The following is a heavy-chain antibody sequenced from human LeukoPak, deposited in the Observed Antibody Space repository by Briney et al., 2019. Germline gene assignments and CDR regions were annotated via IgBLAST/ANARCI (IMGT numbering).Heavy chain of an antibody. CDR2: ISGSGGST. CDR1: GFTFSSYA. CDR3: AKDRSIGTYYTFDS. Sequence: GGSLRLSCAASGFTFSSYAMSWVRQAPGQGLEWVSAISGSGGSTYYADSVKGRFTISRDNSKNPLYLQMNSLRAEDTAVYYCAKDRSIGTYYTFDSWGQGTLVTVSS. J-gene: IGHJ4*02. D-gene: IGHD1-26*01. V-gene: IGHV3-23*01.